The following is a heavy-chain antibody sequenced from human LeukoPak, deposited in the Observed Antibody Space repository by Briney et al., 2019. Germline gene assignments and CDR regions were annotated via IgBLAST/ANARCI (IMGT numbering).Heavy chain of an antibody. CDR2: ISGSGSST. CDR3: AKGGSFYDSSGYADY. CDR1: GFTFSSYA. J-gene: IGHJ4*02. Sequence: GGSLRLSCAASGFTFSSYAMSWVRQAPGKGLEWVSAISGSGSSTYYADSVKGRFTISRDNSKNTLSLQMSSLRAEDTAVYYCAKGGSFYDSSGYADYWGQGTLVTVSS. V-gene: IGHV3-23*01. D-gene: IGHD3-22*01.